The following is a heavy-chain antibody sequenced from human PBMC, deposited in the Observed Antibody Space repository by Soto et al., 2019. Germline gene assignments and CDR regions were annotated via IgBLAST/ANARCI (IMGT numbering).Heavy chain of an antibody. CDR2: ISPKSTFR. CDR3: AKEMLASISRPFDY. CDR1: GFPFNDYY. V-gene: IGHV3-11*05. D-gene: IGHD2-2*01. Sequence: GGSLRLSCATSGFPFNDYYMTWIRQAPGKGLEWLSHISPKSTFRNYADSVKGRFTISRDDSKNTLYLQINSLRAEDTATYYCAKEMLASISRPFDYWGQGTLVTVSS. J-gene: IGHJ4*02.